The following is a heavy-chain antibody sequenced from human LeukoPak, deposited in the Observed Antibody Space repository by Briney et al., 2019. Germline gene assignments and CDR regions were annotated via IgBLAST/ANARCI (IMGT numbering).Heavy chain of an antibody. Sequence: GGSLRLSCAASGFTFSSYWMSWVRQAPGKGLEWVANIKQDGSEKYYVDSVKGRFTISRDNAKNTLYLQMSSLRAEDTAVYYCAKDLGYCSSTSCSSFDYWGQGTLVTVSS. V-gene: IGHV3-7*01. CDR3: AKDLGYCSSTSCSSFDY. J-gene: IGHJ4*02. CDR1: GFTFSSYW. D-gene: IGHD2-2*01. CDR2: IKQDGSEK.